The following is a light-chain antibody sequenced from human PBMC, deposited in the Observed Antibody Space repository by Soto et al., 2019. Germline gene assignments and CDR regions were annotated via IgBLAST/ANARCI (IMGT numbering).Light chain of an antibody. J-gene: IGLJ1*01. CDR2: EIS. CDR1: SSDVGSYNL. Sequence: QSALTQPASVSGSPGQSITISCTGTSSDVGSYNLVSWYQQHPGKAPKVMIYEISKRPSGVPNRFSGSKSGNTASLTISGLLAEDEADYYCCSYSGSSSYVVGTGTKVTVL. CDR3: CSYSGSSSYV. V-gene: IGLV2-23*02.